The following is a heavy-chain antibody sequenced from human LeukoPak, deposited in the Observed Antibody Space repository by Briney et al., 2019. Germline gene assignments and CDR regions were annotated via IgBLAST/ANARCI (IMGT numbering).Heavy chain of an antibody. V-gene: IGHV4-61*02. CDR1: GGSISSGSYY. CDR2: IYTSGST. J-gene: IGHJ5*02. CDR3: ARDYYGSGSYYNEGWFDP. Sequence: PSETLSLTCTVSGGSISSGSYYWSWIRQPAGKGLEWIGRIYTSGSTNYNPSLKSRVTISVDTSKNQFSLKLSSVTAADTAVYYCARDYYGSGSYYNEGWFDPWGQGTLVTVSS. D-gene: IGHD3-10*01.